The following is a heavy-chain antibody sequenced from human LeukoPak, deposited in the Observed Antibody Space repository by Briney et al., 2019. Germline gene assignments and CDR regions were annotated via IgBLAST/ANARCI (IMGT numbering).Heavy chain of an antibody. CDR3: ARPLAVSSSWYYFDY. J-gene: IGHJ4*02. V-gene: IGHV1-3*01. CDR1: GYTFTSYA. Sequence: ASVKASCKASGYTFTSYAMHWVRQAPGQRLEWVGWIDAGNGNTKYSQKFQGRVTITRDTSASTAYMELSSLRSEDTAVYYCARPLAVSSSWYYFDYWGQGTLVTVSS. D-gene: IGHD6-13*01. CDR2: IDAGNGNT.